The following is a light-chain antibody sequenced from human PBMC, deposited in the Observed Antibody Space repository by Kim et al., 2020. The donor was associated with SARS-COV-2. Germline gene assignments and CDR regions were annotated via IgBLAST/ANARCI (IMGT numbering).Light chain of an antibody. Sequence: VAPEERSTRSCRASQSVSSNLAGYQQNPGQAPRLLISDASTRATGIPARFSGSGSGTEFTLTISSLQSEDFAVYYCQQYHLWPITFGQGTRLEIK. CDR3: QQYHLWPIT. CDR2: DAS. CDR1: QSVSSN. V-gene: IGKV3-15*01. J-gene: IGKJ5*01.